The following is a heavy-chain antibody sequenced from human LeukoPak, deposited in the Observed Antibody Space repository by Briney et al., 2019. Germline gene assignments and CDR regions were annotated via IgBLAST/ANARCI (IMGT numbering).Heavy chain of an antibody. J-gene: IGHJ4*02. Sequence: ASVKVSCKASGYTFTNYYMHWVRQAPGQGLEWVGIINPSDTSTTYAQKFQGRVTMTRDTSISTAYMELSRLRSDDTAVYYCARDLYGDMAYSSGWYGIDYWGQGTLVTVSS. CDR3: ARDLYGDMAYSSGWYGIDY. D-gene: IGHD6-19*01. V-gene: IGHV1-46*01. CDR2: INPSDTST. CDR1: GYTFTNYY.